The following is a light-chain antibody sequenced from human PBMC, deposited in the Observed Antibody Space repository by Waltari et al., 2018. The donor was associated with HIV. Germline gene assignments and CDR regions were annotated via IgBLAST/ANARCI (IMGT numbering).Light chain of an antibody. J-gene: IGLJ2*01. Sequence: QTVVTQEPSFSVSPGGTVTLTCGLNSGSVSTRYYPSWYQPTPGQAPRTLLYSTNSRSSGVPDRVSGSILENKAALTITGGQADDECDYYCALYMGSAILFGGGTKLTVL. CDR1: SGSVSTRYY. V-gene: IGLV8-61*01. CDR3: ALYMGSAIL. CDR2: STN.